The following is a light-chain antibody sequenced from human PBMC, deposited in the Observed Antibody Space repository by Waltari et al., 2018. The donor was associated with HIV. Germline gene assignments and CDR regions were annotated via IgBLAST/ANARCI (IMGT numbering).Light chain of an antibody. J-gene: IGKJ2*01. CDR1: QSVSSN. V-gene: IGKV3-15*01. Sequence: EIVMTQSPATLSVSPGERATLSCRASQSVSSNLAWFQQKPGQAPRLLIYGASTRATGIPARFSGSGSGTDFTLTISSLQSEDFAVYYCQQYYNPPYTFGQGTKLEIK. CDR3: QQYYNPPYT. CDR2: GAS.